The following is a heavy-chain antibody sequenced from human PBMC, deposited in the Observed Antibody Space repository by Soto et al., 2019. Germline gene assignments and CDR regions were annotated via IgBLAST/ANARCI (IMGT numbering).Heavy chain of an antibody. CDR3: ARVLRVLWFGEVAYWFDP. D-gene: IGHD3-10*01. V-gene: IGHV1-8*01. CDR1: GYTFTSYD. CDR2: MNPNSGNT. Sequence: ASVKVSCKASGYTFTSYDINWVRQATGQGLEWMGWMNPNSGNTGYAQKFQGRVTMTRNTSISTAYMELSSLRSEDTAVYYCARVLRVLWFGEVAYWFDPWGQGTLVTVSS. J-gene: IGHJ5*02.